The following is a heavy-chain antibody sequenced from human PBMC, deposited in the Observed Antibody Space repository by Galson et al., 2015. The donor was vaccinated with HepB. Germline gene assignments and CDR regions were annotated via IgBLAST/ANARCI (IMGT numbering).Heavy chain of an antibody. CDR2: IYYSGNT. V-gene: IGHV4-39*07. J-gene: IGHJ4*02. CDR1: GGSISRSTYY. CDR3: VRGLGY. D-gene: IGHD3-3*01. Sequence: LSLTCTVSGGSISRSTYYWGWIRQPPGKGLEWIGNIYYSGNTYYNPSLKSRVTISVDTSKNQFSLKLSSVTAADTAVYYCVRGLGYWGQGTLVTVSS.